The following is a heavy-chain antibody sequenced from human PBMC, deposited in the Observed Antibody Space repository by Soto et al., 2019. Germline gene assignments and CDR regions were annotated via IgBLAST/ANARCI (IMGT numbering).Heavy chain of an antibody. J-gene: IGHJ6*03. V-gene: IGHV4-59*01. CDR3: ARHYYDFWSGSLYYYYYMDV. Sequence: SETLSLTCTVSGGSISSYYWSWIRQPPGKGLEWIGYFYYSGSTNYNPPLNSRVTISVDTSKNQFSLKLSSVTAADTAVYFCARHYYDFWSGSLYYYYYMDVWGKGTTVTVSS. CDR2: FYYSGST. CDR1: GGSISSYY. D-gene: IGHD3-3*01.